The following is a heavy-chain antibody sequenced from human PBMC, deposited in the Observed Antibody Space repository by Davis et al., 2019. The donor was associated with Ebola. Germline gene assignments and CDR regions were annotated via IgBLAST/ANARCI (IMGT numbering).Heavy chain of an antibody. J-gene: IGHJ6*02. CDR3: ARDLYGMDV. CDR2: INHSGST. Sequence: PSETLSLTCAVYGGSFSGYYWSWIRQPPGKGLEWIGEINHSGSTNYNPSLKSRVTMSVDTSKNQFSLKLSSVTAADTAVYYCARDLYGMDVWGQGTTVTVSS. V-gene: IGHV4-34*01. CDR1: GGSFSGYY.